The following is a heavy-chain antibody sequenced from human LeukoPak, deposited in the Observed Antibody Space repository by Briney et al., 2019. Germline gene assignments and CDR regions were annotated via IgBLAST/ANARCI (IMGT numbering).Heavy chain of an antibody. Sequence: GGSLRLSCAASGFNFRNYAMHWVRQAPGKGLEWVGDISYEGSNKYYADSVKGRFTISRDNSKNTLYLQMNSLRTEDTAVYYCAKDTYDFGSGTYPPDYWGQGTLVTVSS. CDR1: GFNFRNYA. CDR3: AKDTYDFGSGTYPPDY. V-gene: IGHV3-30*18. CDR2: ISYEGSNK. J-gene: IGHJ4*02. D-gene: IGHD3-10*01.